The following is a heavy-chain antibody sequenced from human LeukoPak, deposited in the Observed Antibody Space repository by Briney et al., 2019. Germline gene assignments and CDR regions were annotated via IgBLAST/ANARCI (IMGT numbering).Heavy chain of an antibody. CDR1: GGSFSGYY. CDR3: ARARGSLYYYYYMDV. D-gene: IGHD3-10*01. V-gene: IGHV4-34*01. J-gene: IGHJ6*03. CDR2: INHSGST. Sequence: PSETLSLTCAVYGGSFSGYYWSWVRQPPGKGLEWIGEINHSGSTNYNPSLKSRVTISVDTSKNQFSLKLSSVTAADTAVYYCARARGSLYYYYYMDVWGKGTTVTVSS.